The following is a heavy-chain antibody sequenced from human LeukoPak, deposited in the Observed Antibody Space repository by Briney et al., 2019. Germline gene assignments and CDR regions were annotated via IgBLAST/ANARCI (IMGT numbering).Heavy chain of an antibody. Sequence: GGSLRLSCAASGFIFRTYWMAWVRQAPGKGLEWVANIKGDESARHQADSVKGRFTISRDNAQNSVYLQMSSLRGEDTAVYYCARDVVGSLDYWGQGTLVTVSS. D-gene: IGHD1-26*01. CDR1: GFIFRTYW. J-gene: IGHJ4*02. V-gene: IGHV3-7*01. CDR3: ARDVVGSLDY. CDR2: IKGDESAR.